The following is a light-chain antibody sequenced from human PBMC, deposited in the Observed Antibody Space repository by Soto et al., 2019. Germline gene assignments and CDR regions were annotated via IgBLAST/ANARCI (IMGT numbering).Light chain of an antibody. Sequence: DIQMTQSPSSLSASVGARVTITCRASQSISSYLNWYQQKPGKAPKLLIYAASSLQSGVPSRFSGSGSGTDFTLTISSLQPEDFATYYCQQSHSTPLTFGGGTKV. CDR3: QQSHSTPLT. CDR1: QSISSY. J-gene: IGKJ4*01. CDR2: AAS. V-gene: IGKV1-39*01.